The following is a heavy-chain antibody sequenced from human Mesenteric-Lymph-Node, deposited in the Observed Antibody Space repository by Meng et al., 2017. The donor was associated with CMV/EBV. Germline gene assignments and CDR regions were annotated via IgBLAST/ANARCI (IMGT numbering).Heavy chain of an antibody. CDR3: ARSWEKLPFLF. CDR2: ITWNGGGT. CDR1: GFTFNDYG. D-gene: IGHD1-26*01. J-gene: IGHJ4*02. V-gene: IGHV3-20*04. Sequence: LTCDASGFTFNDYGMTWVRQAPGKGLEWVAGITWNGGGTGYAVSVRGRFTISRDNAKNSLYLQMNNLRAEDTAFYYCARSWEKLPFLFGGQGTLVTVSS.